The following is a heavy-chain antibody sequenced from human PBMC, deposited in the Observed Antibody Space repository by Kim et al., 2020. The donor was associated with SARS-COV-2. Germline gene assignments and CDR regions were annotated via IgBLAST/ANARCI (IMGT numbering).Heavy chain of an antibody. Sequence: GSTYDVDYVKGKFTISRDNSKNTVYLQMNSLRAEDTAVYYCAKQLNGLGHYWGQGTLVTVAP. V-gene: IGHV3-66*04. CDR3: AKQLNGLGHY. CDR2: GST. D-gene: IGHD2-8*01. J-gene: IGHJ4*02.